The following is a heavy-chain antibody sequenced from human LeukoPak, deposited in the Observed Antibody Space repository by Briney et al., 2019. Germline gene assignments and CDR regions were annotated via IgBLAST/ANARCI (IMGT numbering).Heavy chain of an antibody. D-gene: IGHD5-24*01. CDR3: ARERSDGYTYYYYYYMDV. CDR1: GGSISSSNW. Sequence: SGTLSLTCAVSGGSISSSNWWSWVRQPPGKGLEWIGEIYHSGSTNYNPSLKSRVTISVDKSKNQFSLKLSSVTAADTAVYYCARERSDGYTYYYYYYMDVWGKGTTVTVSS. J-gene: IGHJ6*03. CDR2: IYHSGST. V-gene: IGHV4-4*02.